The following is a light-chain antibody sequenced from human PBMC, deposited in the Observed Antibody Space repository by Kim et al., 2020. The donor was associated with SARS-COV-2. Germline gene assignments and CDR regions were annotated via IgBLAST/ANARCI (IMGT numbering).Light chain of an antibody. J-gene: IGLJ2*01. CDR3: GTWDSSLIPGV. V-gene: IGLV1-51*01. CDR2: DNN. CDR1: SSNIGNNY. Sequence: QSVLTQPPSVSAAPGQKVTISCSGSSSNIGNNYVSWYQQLPGTAPKLLIYDNNKRPSGIPDRFSGSKSGTSATLGITGLQTGDEADYYCGTWDSSLIPGVFVGETQLTVL.